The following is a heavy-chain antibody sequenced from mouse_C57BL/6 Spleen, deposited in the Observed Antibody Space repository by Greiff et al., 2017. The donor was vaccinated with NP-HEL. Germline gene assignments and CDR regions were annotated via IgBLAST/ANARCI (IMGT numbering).Heavy chain of an antibody. Sequence: QVTLKVSGPGILQSSQTLSLTCSFSGFSLSTSGMGVSWIRQPSGKGLEWLAHIYWDDDKRYNPSLKSRLTISKDTSRNQVFLKITSVDTADTATYYCARRIYYYYDEGYYYAMDYWGQGTSVTVSS. CDR3: ARRIYYYYDEGYYYAMDY. CDR2: IYWDDDK. CDR1: GFSLSTSGMG. J-gene: IGHJ4*01. D-gene: IGHD2-4*01. V-gene: IGHV8-12*01.